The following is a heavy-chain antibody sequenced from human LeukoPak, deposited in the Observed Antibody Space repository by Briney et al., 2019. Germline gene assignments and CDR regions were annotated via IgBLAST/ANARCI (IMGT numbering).Heavy chain of an antibody. Sequence: SVKVSCTASGGTFSSYAISWVRQAPGQGLEWMGGIIPIFGTANYAQKFQGRVTITAVKSTRTAYMELSSLRSEDTAVYYCARGAPDAFDIWGQGTMVTVSS. J-gene: IGHJ3*02. CDR3: ARGAPDAFDI. CDR1: GGTFSSYA. V-gene: IGHV1-69*06. CDR2: IIPIFGTA.